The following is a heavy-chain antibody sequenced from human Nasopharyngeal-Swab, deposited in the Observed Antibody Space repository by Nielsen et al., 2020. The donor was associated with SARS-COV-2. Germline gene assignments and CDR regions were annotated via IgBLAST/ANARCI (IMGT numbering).Heavy chain of an antibody. J-gene: IGHJ4*02. V-gene: IGHV1-69*01. D-gene: IGHD3-22*01. Sequence: WSRHAPGQGCGGLGGIIPIFGTANYAQKFQGRVTITADESTRTAYMELSSLRSEDTAMYYCAREGAHYYDSSGYFSHDYWGQGTLVTVSP. CDR3: AREGAHYYDSSGYFSHDY. CDR2: IIPIFGTA.